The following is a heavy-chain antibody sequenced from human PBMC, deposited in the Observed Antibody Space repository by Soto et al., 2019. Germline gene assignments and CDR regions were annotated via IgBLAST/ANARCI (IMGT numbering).Heavy chain of an antibody. J-gene: IGHJ4*02. CDR1: GFTFSDHY. Sequence: QVQLVESGGGLVKPGGFLRLSCAASGFTFSDHYMSWIRQAPGKGLEWVSQISSSAGTIYYADSVKGRFTISRDNSKNSLYLQMDGLRADDTAVYYCVRESAESAEAGELDFWGRGTLVTVSS. CDR3: VRESAESAEAGELDF. CDR2: ISSSAGTI. V-gene: IGHV3-11*01. D-gene: IGHD3-10*01.